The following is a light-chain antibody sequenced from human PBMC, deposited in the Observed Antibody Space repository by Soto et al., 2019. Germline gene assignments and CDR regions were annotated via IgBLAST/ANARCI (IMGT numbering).Light chain of an antibody. J-gene: IGKJ4*01. V-gene: IGKV1-5*01. CDR3: QQYDKQPVT. CDR2: DVS. Sequence: DIQMTQSPSTLSGSVGDRVTITCRASQTISSWLAWYQQKPGKAPKLLIYDVSNLQPGVASRFSGSGSGTDFTFTINSLQPEDIGTFYCQQYDKQPVTFGGGTKVDIK. CDR1: QTISSW.